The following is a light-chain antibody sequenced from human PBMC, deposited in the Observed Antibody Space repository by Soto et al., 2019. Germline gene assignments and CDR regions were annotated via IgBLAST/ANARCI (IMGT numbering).Light chain of an antibody. CDR1: SGHSSYA. CDR2: LNSDGSH. V-gene: IGLV4-69*01. Sequence: QLVLTQSPSASASLGASVKLTCTLSSGHSSYAIAWHQQQPEKGPRYLMKLNSDGSHSKGDGIPDRFSGSSSGAERYLTSSSLQSEDEADYYCQTWGTGLLVFGGGTKLTGL. CDR3: QTWGTGLLV. J-gene: IGLJ3*02.